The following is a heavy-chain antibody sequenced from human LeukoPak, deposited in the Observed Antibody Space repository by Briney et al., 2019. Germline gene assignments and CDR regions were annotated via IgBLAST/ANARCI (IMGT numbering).Heavy chain of an antibody. Sequence: PGGSLRPSCAASGFTFSSYAMSWVRQAPGRGLEWVSAISDSGDSTYYADSVKGRFTISRDNSKNTLYLQMNTLRAEDTAVYYCAKDAWYTLHYFDYWGQGTLVTVSS. CDR2: ISDSGDST. J-gene: IGHJ4*02. CDR3: AKDAWYTLHYFDY. CDR1: GFTFSSYA. D-gene: IGHD2-2*02. V-gene: IGHV3-23*01.